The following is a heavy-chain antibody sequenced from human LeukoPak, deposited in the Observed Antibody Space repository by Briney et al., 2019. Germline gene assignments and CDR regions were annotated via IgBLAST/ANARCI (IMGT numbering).Heavy chain of an antibody. J-gene: IGHJ4*02. CDR3: ATDSGVDCSSTSCYMPY. Sequence: GASVKVSCKASGYTFTSYYMHWVRQAPGQGLEWMGIINPSGGSTSYAQKFQGRVTMTEDTSTDTAYMELSSLRSEDTAVYYCATDSGVDCSSTSCYMPYWGQGTLVTVSS. CDR2: INPSGGST. CDR1: GYTFTSYY. V-gene: IGHV1-46*01. D-gene: IGHD2-2*01.